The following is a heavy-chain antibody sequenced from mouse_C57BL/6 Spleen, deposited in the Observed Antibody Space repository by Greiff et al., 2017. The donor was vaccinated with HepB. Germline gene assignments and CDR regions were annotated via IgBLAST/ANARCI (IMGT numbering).Heavy chain of an antibody. CDR1: GFTFSSYA. Sequence: EVQLVESGGGLVKPGGSLKLSCAASGFTFSSYAMSWVRQTPAKRLEWVATISDGGSYTYYPDNVKGRFTISRDNAKNNLYLQMSHLKSEDTAMYYCARDDGSLDYWGQGTTLTVSS. V-gene: IGHV5-4*01. CDR2: ISDGGSYT. CDR3: ARDDGSLDY. D-gene: IGHD1-1*01. J-gene: IGHJ2*01.